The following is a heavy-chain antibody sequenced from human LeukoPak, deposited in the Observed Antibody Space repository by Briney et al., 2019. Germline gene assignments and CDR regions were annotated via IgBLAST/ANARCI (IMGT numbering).Heavy chain of an antibody. J-gene: IGHJ6*02. V-gene: IGHV3-30*18. CDR1: GFTFSSYG. Sequence: PGRSLRLSCAASGFTFSSYGMHWVRQAPGKGLEWVAVISYDGSNKYYADSVKGQFTISRDNSKNTLYLQMNSLRAEDTAVYYCAKDWSFYYYGMDVWGQGTTVTVSS. D-gene: IGHD3-16*02. CDR2: ISYDGSNK. CDR3: AKDWSFYYYGMDV.